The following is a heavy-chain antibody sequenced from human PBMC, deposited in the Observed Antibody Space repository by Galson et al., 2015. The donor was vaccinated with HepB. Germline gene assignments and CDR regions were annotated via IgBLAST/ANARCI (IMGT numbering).Heavy chain of an antibody. CDR1: GFPFNNAW. CDR2: IKSKTDGDTT. J-gene: IGHJ5*02. CDR3: TTDVYYSTYWSWLDP. V-gene: IGHV3-15*01. D-gene: IGHD2-8*02. Sequence: SLRLSCAASGFPFNNAWMTWVRQAPGMGLEWVGRIKSKTDGDTTDYAAPVKGRFTISRDDSKNRLYLQMDSLKTEDTAVYYCTTDVYYSTYWSWLDPWGQGTLVTVSS.